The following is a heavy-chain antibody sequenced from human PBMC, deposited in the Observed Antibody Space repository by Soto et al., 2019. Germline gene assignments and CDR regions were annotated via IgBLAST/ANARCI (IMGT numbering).Heavy chain of an antibody. D-gene: IGHD3-10*01. J-gene: IGHJ4*02. CDR3: ARDRAMARGVIGY. CDR2: IWYDGSNK. Sequence: QVQLVESGGGVVQPGRSLRLSCAASGFTFSSYGMHWVRQAPGKGLEWVAVIWYDGSNKYYADSVKGRFTISRDNSKNTLYLQMNSLRAEDTAVYYCARDRAMARGVIGYWGQGTLVTVSS. V-gene: IGHV3-33*01. CDR1: GFTFSSYG.